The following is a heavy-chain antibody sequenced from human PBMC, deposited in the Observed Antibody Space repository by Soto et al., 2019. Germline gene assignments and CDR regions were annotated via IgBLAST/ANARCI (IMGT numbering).Heavy chain of an antibody. CDR2: IIPIFGTA. CDR1: GGTFSSYA. D-gene: IGHD2-2*01. J-gene: IGHJ6*02. CDR3: ARHDCISSSCYYYYYYGTDV. Sequence: QVQLVQSGAEVKKPGSSVKVSCKASGGTFSSYAISWVRQAPGQGLEWMGGIIPIFGTANYAQKFQGRVTNTADESTSTAYMELSSLRSEDTAVYYCARHDCISSSCYYYYYYGTDVWGQGTTVTVSS. V-gene: IGHV1-69*12.